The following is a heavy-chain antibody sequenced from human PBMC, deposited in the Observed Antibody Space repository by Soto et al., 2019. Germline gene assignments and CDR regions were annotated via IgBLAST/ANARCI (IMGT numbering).Heavy chain of an antibody. Sequence: QVQLQESGKELVKPSEPLSLTCTVPGGSISSYYWCWIRQPDGKGLEWLGRNYTSGSTNYNPSLSSRVTMPVDTSKQQSARPLSSVTAADTAVYYCARGPVCGRGWYVTDWGRGTQVSVSS. J-gene: IGHJ4*02. CDR1: GGSISSYY. CDR2: NYTSGST. V-gene: IGHV4-4*07. CDR3: ARGPVCGRGWYVTD. D-gene: IGHD6-19*01.